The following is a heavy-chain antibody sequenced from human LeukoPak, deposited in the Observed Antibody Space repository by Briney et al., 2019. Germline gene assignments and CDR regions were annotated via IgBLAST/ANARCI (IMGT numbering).Heavy chain of an antibody. V-gene: IGHV3-48*03. Sequence: GGSLRLSCAASGFTFSSYEMNWVRQAPGKGLEWVSYIGTSGSTRTYADSVKGRFTISRDNAKNSLYLEMNSLRAEDTAVNYCAREIVSAVAGNFDYWGQGTLVTVSS. CDR2: IGTSGSTR. CDR3: AREIVSAVAGNFDY. J-gene: IGHJ4*02. D-gene: IGHD6-19*01. CDR1: GFTFSSYE.